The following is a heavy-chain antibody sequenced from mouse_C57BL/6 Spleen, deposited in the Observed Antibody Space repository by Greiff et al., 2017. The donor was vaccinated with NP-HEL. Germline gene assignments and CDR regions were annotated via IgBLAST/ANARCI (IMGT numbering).Heavy chain of an antibody. J-gene: IGHJ2*01. CDR2: ITPGDGDT. CDR1: GYAFSSSW. D-gene: IGHD1-1*01. CDR3: EKVYNGSYYFDY. V-gene: IGHV1-82*01. Sequence: VQLQQSGPELVKPGASVKISCKASGYAFSSSWMNWVKQRPGKGLEWIGRITPGDGDTNYNGKFKGKATLTADKSSSTAYMELSSLTSEDSAVYFCEKVYNGSYYFDYWGQGTTVTVSS.